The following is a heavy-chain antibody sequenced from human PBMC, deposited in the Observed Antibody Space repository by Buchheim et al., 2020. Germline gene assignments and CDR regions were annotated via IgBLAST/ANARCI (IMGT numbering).Heavy chain of an antibody. CDR2: IYWDDDE. Sequence: QITLKESGPTLVKPTQTLTLTCTFSGFSLSTNGMGVGWIRQPPGKALEWLALIYWDDDERYSPSLKSRLIITKDTSKNQGVLTMTNMDPVDTATYYCAHSGYDFWSGYRKNNWFDPWGQGTL. J-gene: IGHJ5*02. V-gene: IGHV2-5*02. CDR3: AHSGYDFWSGYRKNNWFDP. D-gene: IGHD3-3*01. CDR1: GFSLSTNGMG.